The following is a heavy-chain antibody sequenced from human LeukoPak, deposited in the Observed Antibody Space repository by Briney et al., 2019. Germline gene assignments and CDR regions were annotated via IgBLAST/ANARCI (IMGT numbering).Heavy chain of an antibody. CDR3: ARRGPDRALDY. J-gene: IGHJ4*02. Sequence: GGSRRLSCGGSGFSFSDYPMDWVRQAPGKGPEWVGRIRDKSNGYTTEYAASVRNRFLISRDDSKNSLYFQLNSLKSEDTAVYYCARRGPDRALDYWGQGTMVTVSS. CDR1: GFSFSDYP. V-gene: IGHV3-72*01. D-gene: IGHD1-26*01. CDR2: IRDKSNGYTT.